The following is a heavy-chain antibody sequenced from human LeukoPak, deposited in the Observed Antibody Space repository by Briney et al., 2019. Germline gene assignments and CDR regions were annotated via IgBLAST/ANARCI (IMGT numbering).Heavy chain of an antibody. CDR1: GYTFTGYY. CDR3: WVVITHDAFDI. D-gene: IGHD3-22*01. Sequence: ASVKVSCKASGYTFTGYYMHWVRQAPGQGLEWMGWINPNSGGTNYAQKFQGRVTMTRDTSISTAHMELSRLRSDDTAVYYCWVVITHDAFDIWGQGTMVTVSS. CDR2: INPNSGGT. J-gene: IGHJ3*02. V-gene: IGHV1-2*02.